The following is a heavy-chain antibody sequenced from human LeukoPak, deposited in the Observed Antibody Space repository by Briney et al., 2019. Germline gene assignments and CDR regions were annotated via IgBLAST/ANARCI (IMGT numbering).Heavy chain of an antibody. CDR2: INTNTGNP. D-gene: IGHD6-19*01. Sequence: ASVKVSCKASGYTFTGYYMHWVRQAPGQGLEWMGWINTNTGNPTYAQGFTGRFVFSLDTSVSTAYLQISSLKAEDTAVYYCARDWRLGYSSGWYFDYWGQGTLVTVSS. V-gene: IGHV7-4-1*02. CDR3: ARDWRLGYSSGWYFDY. CDR1: GYTFTGYY. J-gene: IGHJ4*02.